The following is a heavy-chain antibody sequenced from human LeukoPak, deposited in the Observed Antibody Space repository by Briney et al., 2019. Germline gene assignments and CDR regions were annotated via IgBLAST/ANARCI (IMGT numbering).Heavy chain of an antibody. J-gene: IGHJ4*02. CDR3: ARDLNGGLIGY. D-gene: IGHD2-8*01. CDR1: GYSFTNYG. Sequence: GASVKVSCKASGYSFTNYGAAWVRQAPGQGPEWMGWISAKNGNANYAQQFQGRVTMTIETSTNTAYMELRSLRSDDTAVYYCARDLNGGLIGYWGQGTLVTVSS. V-gene: IGHV1-18*01. CDR2: ISAKNGNA.